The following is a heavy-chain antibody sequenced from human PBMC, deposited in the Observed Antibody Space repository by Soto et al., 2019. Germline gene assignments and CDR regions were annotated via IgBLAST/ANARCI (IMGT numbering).Heavy chain of an antibody. V-gene: IGHV1-18*01. D-gene: IGHD4-17*01. Sequence: SVKVSCKASASTFANSIFNWVRHAPGQGLQWMVWISAANGDTNYAQKIQGRDSMTTDTSTSTDYMELRRLRSGDTAVYFCARLLKKHGAFDYWGQVTLVTVYS. CDR3: ARLLKKHGAFDY. J-gene: IGHJ4*02. CDR2: ISAANGDT. CDR1: ASTFANSI.